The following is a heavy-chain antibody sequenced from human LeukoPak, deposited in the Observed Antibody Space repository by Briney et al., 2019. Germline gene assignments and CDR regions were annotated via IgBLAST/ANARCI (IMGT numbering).Heavy chain of an antibody. CDR3: ARPAYTAAYDL. J-gene: IGHJ3*01. CDR1: GFIFSTYW. Sequence: GGSLRPSCAASGFIFSTYWMMWARQAPGKGLEWVANMKGDGSEIHYVDSVKGRFTISRDNARNSLFLQMNGLRPEDTAVYYCARPAYTAAYDLWGQGTMVTVSS. CDR2: MKGDGSEI. D-gene: IGHD3-16*01. V-gene: IGHV3-7*01.